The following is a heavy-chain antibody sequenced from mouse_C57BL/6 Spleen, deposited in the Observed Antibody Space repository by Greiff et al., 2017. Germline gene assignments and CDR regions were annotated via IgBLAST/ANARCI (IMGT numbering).Heavy chain of an antibody. Sequence: VQLQQSGPGLVQPSQSLSITCTVSGFSLTSYGVHWVRQSPGKGLEWLGVIWSGGSTDYNAAFISSLSISKDNSKSQVFFKMNRLQADDTAIYYCARKDYYGSSYAMDYWGQGTSVTVSS. CDR1: GFSLTSYG. V-gene: IGHV2-2*01. D-gene: IGHD1-1*01. CDR3: ARKDYYGSSYAMDY. J-gene: IGHJ4*01. CDR2: IWSGGST.